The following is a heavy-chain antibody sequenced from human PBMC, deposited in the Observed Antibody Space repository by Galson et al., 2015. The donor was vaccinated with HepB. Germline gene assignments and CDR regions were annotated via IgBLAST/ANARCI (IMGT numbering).Heavy chain of an antibody. V-gene: IGHV1-18*04. Sequence: SVKVSCKASGYTFTSYGISWVRQAPGQGLEWMGWISAYNGNTNYAQKLQGRVTMTTDTSTSTAYMELRSLRSDDTAVYYCARDHYDFWSGYFRYCYYGMDVWGQGTTVTVSS. J-gene: IGHJ6*02. CDR2: ISAYNGNT. CDR1: GYTFTSYG. D-gene: IGHD3-3*01. CDR3: ARDHYDFWSGYFRYCYYGMDV.